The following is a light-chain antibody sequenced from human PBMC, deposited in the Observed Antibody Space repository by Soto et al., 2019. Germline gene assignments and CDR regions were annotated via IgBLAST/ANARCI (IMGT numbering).Light chain of an antibody. J-gene: IGKJ1*01. V-gene: IGKV3-11*01. Sequence: SPGERATLSCRAGQNIHTNLAWYQQKPGQAPRLLIYESSNRATGIPARFSGSGSGTDFSLTISSLEPEDFAVYYCQQRSTWPQKFGQGTKAEIK. CDR2: ESS. CDR1: QNIHTN. CDR3: QQRSTWPQK.